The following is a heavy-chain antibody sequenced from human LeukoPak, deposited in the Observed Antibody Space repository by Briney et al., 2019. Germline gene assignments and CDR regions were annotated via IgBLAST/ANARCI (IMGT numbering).Heavy chain of an antibody. V-gene: IGHV4-4*07. D-gene: IGHD6-13*01. CDR1: GGSISSYY. Sequence: SETLSLTCTVSGGSISSYYWSWIRQPAGKGLEWIGRIYTSGSTNYNPSLKSRVTMSVDTFKNQFSLKLSSVTAADTAVYYCARGIAAAGYNWFDPWGQGTLVTVSS. J-gene: IGHJ5*02. CDR3: ARGIAAAGYNWFDP. CDR2: IYTSGST.